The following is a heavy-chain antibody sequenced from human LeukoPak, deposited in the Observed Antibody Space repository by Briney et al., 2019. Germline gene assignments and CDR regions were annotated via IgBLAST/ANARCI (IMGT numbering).Heavy chain of an antibody. D-gene: IGHD6-6*01. CDR2: INPNSGGT. CDR1: GYTFSDFY. CDR3: ARHCYSSSAQTIDY. V-gene: IGHV1-2*02. J-gene: IGHJ4*02. Sequence: GASVKVSCKASGYTFSDFYVHWVRQAPGQGLEWMGWINPNSGGTNYAQKFQGRVTVTGDTSISTVYMELSRLRSDDTAVYYCARHCYSSSAQTIDYWGQGTLVTVSS.